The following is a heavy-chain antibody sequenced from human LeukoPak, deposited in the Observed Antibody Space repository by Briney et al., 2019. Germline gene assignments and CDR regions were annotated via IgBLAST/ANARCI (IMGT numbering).Heavy chain of an antibody. CDR2: IYYSGST. V-gene: IGHV4-39*01. D-gene: IGHD3-22*01. CDR3: ARIAPSITMIVGGDAFDI. Sequence: SETLSLTCTVSGGSISSSGYYWGWIRQPPGKGLEWIGSIYYSGSTYYNPSLKSRVTISVDTSKNQFSLKLSSVTAADTAVYYCARIAPSITMIVGGDAFDIWGQGTMVTVSS. CDR1: GGSISSSGYY. J-gene: IGHJ3*02.